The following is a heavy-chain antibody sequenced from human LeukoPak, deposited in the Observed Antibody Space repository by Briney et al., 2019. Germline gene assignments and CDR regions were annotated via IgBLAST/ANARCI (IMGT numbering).Heavy chain of an antibody. CDR3: ARDSNWSVDY. D-gene: IGHD6-13*01. V-gene: IGHV1-46*01. CDR1: GYTFTSYY. CDR2: FDPRGDST. Sequence: ASVKVSCKASGYTFTSYYMHWVRQAPGQGLEWMGIFDPRGDSTSHAQKFQGRVSMTSDTSTGTVYMELSSLRSEDTAVYYCARDSNWSVDYWGQGTLVTVSS. J-gene: IGHJ4*02.